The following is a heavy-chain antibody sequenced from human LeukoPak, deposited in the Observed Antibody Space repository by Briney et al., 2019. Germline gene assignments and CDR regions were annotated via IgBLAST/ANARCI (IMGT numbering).Heavy chain of an antibody. CDR2: ISYDGSNK. J-gene: IGHJ4*02. Sequence: GGALRLSRAAPGFSFSSFTLHWVRPAPGKGVGWVAVISYDGSNKNYADSVKHRLTISRDNSKNTLYLQMNSLRAECTAVYYCARETYYHSSGRHFDYWGQGTLVTVSS. CDR1: GFSFSSFT. V-gene: IGHV3-30*04. CDR3: ARETYYHSSGRHFDY. D-gene: IGHD3-22*01.